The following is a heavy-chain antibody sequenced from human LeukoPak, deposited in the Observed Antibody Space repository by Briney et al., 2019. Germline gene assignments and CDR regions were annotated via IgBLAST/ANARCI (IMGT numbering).Heavy chain of an antibody. J-gene: IGHJ4*02. D-gene: IGHD3-10*01. CDR2: VTSSGSYT. V-gene: IGHV3-11*03. Sequence: PGGSLRLSCAASGFTFSNYYMSWIRQTPGKGLEWVSYVTSSGSYTNYADSVKGRFTFSRDNAKKSLYLQMNSLSPEDTAVYYCARFMGSGTYTPDYWGQGTLVTVSS. CDR3: ARFMGSGTYTPDY. CDR1: GFTFSNYY.